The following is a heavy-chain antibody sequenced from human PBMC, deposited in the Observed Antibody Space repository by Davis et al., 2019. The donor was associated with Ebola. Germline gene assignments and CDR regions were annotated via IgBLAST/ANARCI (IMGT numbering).Heavy chain of an antibody. CDR3: ARVLGNGDLLLDY. Sequence: SETLSLTCPLPGGSISSYYWSWIRQPPGKGLEWIGYIYYSGSTNYNPSLKSRVTISVDTSKNQFSLKLNSVTAADTALYYCARVLGNGDLLLDYWGQGTLVTVSS. J-gene: IGHJ4*02. CDR2: IYYSGST. CDR1: GGSISSYY. V-gene: IGHV4-59*01. D-gene: IGHD4-17*01.